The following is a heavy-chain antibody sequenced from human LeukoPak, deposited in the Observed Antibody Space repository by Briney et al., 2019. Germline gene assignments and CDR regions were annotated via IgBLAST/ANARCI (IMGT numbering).Heavy chain of an antibody. Sequence: GGSLRLSCTVSGFTVSSNSMSWVRQAPGKGLEWVSFIYSDNTHYSDSVKGRFTISRDNSKNTLFLQMNSLRAEDTAVYYCAGGGFGEAYYYYYYMDVWGKGTTVTVSS. V-gene: IGHV3-53*01. CDR3: AGGGFGEAYYYYYYMDV. D-gene: IGHD3-10*01. CDR2: IYSDNT. J-gene: IGHJ6*03. CDR1: GFTVSSNS.